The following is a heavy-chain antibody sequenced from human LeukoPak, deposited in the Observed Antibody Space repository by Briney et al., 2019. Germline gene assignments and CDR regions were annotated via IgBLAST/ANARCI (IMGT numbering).Heavy chain of an antibody. CDR3: AKRGYCSDSICYGLDY. V-gene: IGHV3-30*02. J-gene: IGHJ4*02. CDR2: KRYDGTNK. D-gene: IGHD2-2*01. Sequence: GGSLRLSCAAPGFTFSSYAMHWVRQAPGKGLEWVAFKRYDGTNKYYADSVKGRFSVSRDNSKNTLYLQMNSLRAEDTAVYYCAKRGYCSDSICYGLDYWGQGTLVTVSS. CDR1: GFTFSSYA.